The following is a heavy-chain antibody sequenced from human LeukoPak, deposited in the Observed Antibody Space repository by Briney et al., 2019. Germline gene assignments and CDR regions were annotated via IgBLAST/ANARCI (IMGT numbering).Heavy chain of an antibody. CDR3: AKVRGTYSSGYFFDY. Sequence: GGSLRLSCAASGFTFDNYAMHWVREAPGKGLEWLSIISWNSGYIGYADSVKGRFTISRDNAKKSLDLQMNSLRAEDTAFYYCAKVRGTYSSGYFFDYWGQGTLVTVSS. D-gene: IGHD6-19*01. V-gene: IGHV3-9*01. CDR2: ISWNSGYI. CDR1: GFTFDNYA. J-gene: IGHJ4*02.